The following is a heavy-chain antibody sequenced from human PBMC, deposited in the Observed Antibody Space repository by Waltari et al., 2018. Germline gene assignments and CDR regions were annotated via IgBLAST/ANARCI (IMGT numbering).Heavy chain of an antibody. J-gene: IGHJ4*02. CDR1: GFTFSSYA. V-gene: IGHV3-23*04. CDR2: ISGSGGST. Sequence: EVQLVESGGGLVQPGGSLRLSCAASGFTFSSYAMSWVRQAPGKGLAWVSAISGSGGSTYYAASVKGRFTISRDNSKNTLYLQMNSRRAEDTAVYYWAKDGSDVWHCSGGSCYSRQSEIDYWGQGTLVTVSS. CDR3: AKDGSDVWHCSGGSCYSRQSEIDY. D-gene: IGHD2-15*01.